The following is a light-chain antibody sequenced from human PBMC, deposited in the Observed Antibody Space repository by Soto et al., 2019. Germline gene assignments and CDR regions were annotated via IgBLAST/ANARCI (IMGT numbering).Light chain of an antibody. J-gene: IGLJ1*01. V-gene: IGLV2-14*01. CDR2: AVS. CDR1: SSDVGDYNY. Sequence: QSVLTQPASVSGSPGQSITISCTGTSSDVGDYNYVSWYQQHPGKAPKLMISAVSNRPSGVSDRFSGSKSGNTASLTISGLQAEDEADYYCSYMRISLYVFGTGTKVTVL. CDR3: CSYMRISLYV.